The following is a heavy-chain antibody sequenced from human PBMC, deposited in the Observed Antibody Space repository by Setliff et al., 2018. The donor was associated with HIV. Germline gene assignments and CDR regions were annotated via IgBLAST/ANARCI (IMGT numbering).Heavy chain of an antibody. J-gene: IGHJ1*01. V-gene: IGHV4-38-2*01. CDR2: VHHSGSS. CDR3: VRQWGHGLGHFDF. CDR1: GYSVSRDPY. D-gene: IGHD2-8*01. Sequence: PSETVSLTCDVTGYSVSRDPYWGWVRQSPGKGLEWIGNVHHSGSSYYNPSLKSRITISMDTSGNRFSLKMNSASASDTAVYYCVRQWGHGLGHFDFWGQGTLVTVSS.